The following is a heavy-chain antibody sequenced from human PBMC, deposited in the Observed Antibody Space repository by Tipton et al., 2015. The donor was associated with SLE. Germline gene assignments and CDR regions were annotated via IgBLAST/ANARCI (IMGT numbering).Heavy chain of an antibody. D-gene: IGHD3-3*01. CDR1: GGSISSYY. CDR3: VESYDFWSGPPDAFDI. J-gene: IGHJ3*02. CDR2: IYTSGST. V-gene: IGHV4-4*08. Sequence: TLSLTCTVSGGSISSYYWSWIRQPPGKGLEWIGYIYTSGSTNYNPSLKSRVTISVDTSKNQFSLKLSSVTAADTAVYYCVESYDFWSGPPDAFDIWGQGTMVTVSS.